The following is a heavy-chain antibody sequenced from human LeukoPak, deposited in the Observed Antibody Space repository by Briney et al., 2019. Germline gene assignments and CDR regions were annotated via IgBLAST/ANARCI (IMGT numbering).Heavy chain of an antibody. CDR3: ARDMYYDYVWGSSGAFDI. CDR2: ITPNSGGT. Sequence: ASVKVSCKASRYTFTNYYIHWVRQAPGQGLEWMGWITPNSGGTNYAQQFQGRVTMTRDTSISTAYMELNRLRSDDTAVYYCARDMYYDYVWGSSGAFDIWGQGTMVTVSS. V-gene: IGHV1-2*02. J-gene: IGHJ3*02. D-gene: IGHD3-16*01. CDR1: RYTFTNYY.